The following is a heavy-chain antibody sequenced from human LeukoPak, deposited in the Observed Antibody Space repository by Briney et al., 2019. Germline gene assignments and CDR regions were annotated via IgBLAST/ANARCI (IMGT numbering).Heavy chain of an antibody. Sequence: PGTPLRLSCAAPGYTFNVYAMPWVRQAPGKGLEWVAVIAHDGKDKRYADSVKGRFTNSRDNSKNTLSLQMNSLSPEDNGVYFRARDPGIAAVYYIDDWGQGTLVTVSS. V-gene: IGHV3-30*04. J-gene: IGHJ4*01. CDR1: GYTFNVYA. D-gene: IGHD6-13*01. CDR2: IAHDGKDK. CDR3: ARDPGIAAVYYIDD.